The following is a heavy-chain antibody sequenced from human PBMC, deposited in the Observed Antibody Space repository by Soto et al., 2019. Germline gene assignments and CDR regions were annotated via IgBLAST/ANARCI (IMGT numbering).Heavy chain of an antibody. Sequence: SVKVSCKASGGTFSSYTISWVRQAPGQGLEWVGRIIPILGIANYAQKFQGRVTITADKSTSTAYMELSSLRSEDTAVYYCAGAYYDFWSGYSNYYYYMDVWG. CDR2: IIPILGIA. V-gene: IGHV1-69*02. J-gene: IGHJ6*03. CDR3: AGAYYDFWSGYSNYYYYMDV. CDR1: GGTFSSYT. D-gene: IGHD3-3*01.